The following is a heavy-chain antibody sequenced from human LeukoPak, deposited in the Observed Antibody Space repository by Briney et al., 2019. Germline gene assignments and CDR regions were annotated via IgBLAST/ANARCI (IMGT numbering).Heavy chain of an antibody. V-gene: IGHV1-8*03. J-gene: IGHJ5*02. Sequence: GASVKVSCKASGYTFTSYDINWVRQATGQGLEWMGWMNPNSGNTGYAQKFQGRVTITRNTSISTAYMELSSLRSEDTAVYYCARGRDSSGYYYAPDWFDPWGQGTLVTVSS. CDR3: ARGRDSSGYYYAPDWFDP. CDR1: GYTFTSYD. D-gene: IGHD3-22*01. CDR2: MNPNSGNT.